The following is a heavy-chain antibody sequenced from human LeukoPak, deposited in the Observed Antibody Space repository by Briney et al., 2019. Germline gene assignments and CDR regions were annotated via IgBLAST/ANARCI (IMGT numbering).Heavy chain of an antibody. CDR3: ARGVDSGSYHY. V-gene: IGHV3-48*01. CDR1: GFTFSSYS. CDR2: ISSSSSTI. Sequence: GGSLRLSCAASGFTFSSYSMNWVRQAPGKGLEWVSYISSSSSTIYYADSVKGRFTISRDNAKNSLYLQMNSLRAEDTAVYYCARGVDSGSYHYWGQGTLVTVSS. D-gene: IGHD1-26*01. J-gene: IGHJ4*02.